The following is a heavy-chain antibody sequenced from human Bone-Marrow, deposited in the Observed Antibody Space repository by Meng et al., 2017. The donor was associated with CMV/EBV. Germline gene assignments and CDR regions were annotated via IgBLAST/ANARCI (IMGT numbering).Heavy chain of an antibody. CDR2: ISAYNGNT. CDR3: AREGRIAVAGLHWFDP. D-gene: IGHD6-19*01. Sequence: RQPWASIKVSCKASVYTFTIYGISWVRQAPGQGLEWMGWISAYNGNTNYAQKLQGRVTMTTDTSTSTAYMELRSLRSDDTAVYYCAREGRIAVAGLHWFDPWGQGTLVTDSS. CDR1: VYTFTIYG. V-gene: IGHV1-18*01. J-gene: IGHJ5*02.